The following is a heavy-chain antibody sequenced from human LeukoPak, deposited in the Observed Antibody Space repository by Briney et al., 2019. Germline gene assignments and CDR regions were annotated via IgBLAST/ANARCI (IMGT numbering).Heavy chain of an antibody. CDR3: TRDSAVVAFDV. J-gene: IGHJ3*01. CDR2: ITGNRDTI. D-gene: IGHD6-6*01. CDR1: DFPFNPYT. Sequence: GGSLRLSCTASDFPFNPYTMHWVRQAPGKGLEWISYITGNRDTIYYADSVEGRFTISRDNAKKSLFLQMSSLRAEDTALYYCTRDSAVVAFDVWGQGTLVSVSS. V-gene: IGHV3-48*04.